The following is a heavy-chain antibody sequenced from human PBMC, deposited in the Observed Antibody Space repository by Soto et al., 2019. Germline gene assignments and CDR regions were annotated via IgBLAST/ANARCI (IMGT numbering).Heavy chain of an antibody. CDR1: GYTFSSYG. V-gene: IGHV1-18*01. Sequence: ASVKVSCKSSGYTFSSYGVSWVRQAPGQGLEWLGWISAYSGVTNFAQNFQGRLTMTTDTSTSTAYMELRSLRSDDTAVYYCAREYCGAECALDFSGQGTLVTV. CDR3: AREYCGAECALDF. J-gene: IGHJ4*02. CDR2: ISAYSGVT. D-gene: IGHD2-21*01.